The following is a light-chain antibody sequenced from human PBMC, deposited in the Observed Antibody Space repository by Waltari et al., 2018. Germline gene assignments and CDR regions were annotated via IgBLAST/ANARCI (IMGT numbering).Light chain of an antibody. V-gene: IGKV1-39*01. J-gene: IGKJ2*01. CDR2: AAS. Sequence: DIQMTQSPSSLSVSVGDRVTITCRASQLVDNFLNWYQQKPGQAPSLLIYAASSLQSGVPSRFSCRGSGTDFTLTISSLQPEDFATYYCQQSYTTPYTFGQGTRLDIK. CDR1: QLVDNF. CDR3: QQSYTTPYT.